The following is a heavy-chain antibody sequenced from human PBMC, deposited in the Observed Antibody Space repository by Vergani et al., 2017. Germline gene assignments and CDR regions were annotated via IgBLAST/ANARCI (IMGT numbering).Heavy chain of an antibody. CDR3: ARHLRQLARNDVFDI. D-gene: IGHD6-6*01. V-gene: IGHV4-39*01. J-gene: IGHJ3*02. CDR1: GMSISNNNYY. Sequence: QLQLQESGPRLVKPSETLSLTCSLSGMSISNNNYYWGWIRQPPGKGLEWIGSIYDSRNNNYSPSLKSRVSISVDTSKNPFSLNLTSVTAADTAVYYCARHLRQLARNDVFDIWGHGTLVTVSS. CDR2: IYDSRNN.